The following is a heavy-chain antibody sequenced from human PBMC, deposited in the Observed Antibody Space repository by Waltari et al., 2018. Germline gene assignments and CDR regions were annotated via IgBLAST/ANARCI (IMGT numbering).Heavy chain of an antibody. V-gene: IGHV3-21*01. Sequence: EVQLVESGGGLVKLGGSLRLSCAASGFTFSSYSMNWVRQAPGKGLEWVSSISSSSSYIYYADSVKGRFTISRDNAKNSLYLQMNSLRAEDTAVYYCAKGTYYYYYMDVWGKGTTVTVSS. D-gene: IGHD3-10*01. CDR3: AKGTYYYYYMDV. CDR2: ISSSSSYI. CDR1: GFTFSSYS. J-gene: IGHJ6*03.